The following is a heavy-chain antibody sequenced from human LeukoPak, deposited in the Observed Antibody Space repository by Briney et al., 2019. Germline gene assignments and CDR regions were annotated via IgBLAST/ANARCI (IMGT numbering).Heavy chain of an antibody. CDR1: GFTFSNFW. CDR2: INNDGDTT. J-gene: IGHJ4*02. CDR3: ARAYTSSWDGYYFDY. D-gene: IGHD6-13*01. Sequence: GGSLRLSCAASGFTFSNFWMHWVRQTPGKGLLWVSRINNDGDTTNYADSVKGRFTISRDNAKSTLYLQLSSLRAEDTAIYYCARAYTSSWDGYYFDYWGQGALVTVSS. V-gene: IGHV3-74*01.